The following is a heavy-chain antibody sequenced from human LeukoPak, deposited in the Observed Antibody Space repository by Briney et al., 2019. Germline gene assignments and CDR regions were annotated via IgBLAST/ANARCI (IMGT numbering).Heavy chain of an antibody. Sequence: GGSLRLSCAASGLNFSSRWMNWVRQAPGQGLEWVASIKEDGSEKHYVDSVKGRFTISRDNGKNSLYLQMNSLRAEDTAVYYCAKEGRSLQTYWGQGTLVTVSS. D-gene: IGHD5-24*01. CDR3: AKEGRSLQTY. CDR2: IKEDGSEK. V-gene: IGHV3-7*03. J-gene: IGHJ4*02. CDR1: GLNFSSRW.